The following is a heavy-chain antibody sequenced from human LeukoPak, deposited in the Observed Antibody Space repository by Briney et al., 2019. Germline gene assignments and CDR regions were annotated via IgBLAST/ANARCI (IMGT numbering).Heavy chain of an antibody. CDR2: INPNSGGT. V-gene: IGHV1-2*02. D-gene: IGHD3-22*01. J-gene: IGHJ1*01. CDR1: GYTFTGYY. CDR3: ARDYYDSSGYQQEYFQR. Sequence: GASVKVSCKASGYTFTGYYMHWVRQAPGQGLEWMGWINPNSGGTNYAQKFQGRVTMTRDTSISTAYMELSRLRSDDTAVYYCARDYYDSSGYQQEYFQRWGQGTLVTVSS.